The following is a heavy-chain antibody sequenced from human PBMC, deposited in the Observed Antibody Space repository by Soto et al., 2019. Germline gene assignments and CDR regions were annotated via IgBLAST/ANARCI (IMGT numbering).Heavy chain of an antibody. CDR3: ARTNDYGDSFGAFDM. CDR2: ITYDGSNK. CDR1: GFDFSNSA. D-gene: IGHD4-17*01. J-gene: IGHJ3*02. V-gene: IGHV3-30*03. Sequence: PGGSLRLSCAASGFDFSNSAMHWVREAPGKGLEWVAVITYDGSNKNYADSVKGRFTISRDNSKNALYVQMNSLRGEDTAVYYCARTNDYGDSFGAFDMWGQGTTVTVSS.